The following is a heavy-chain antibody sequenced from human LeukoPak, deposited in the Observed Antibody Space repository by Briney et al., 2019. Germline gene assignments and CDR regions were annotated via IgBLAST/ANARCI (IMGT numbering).Heavy chain of an antibody. Sequence: GGSLRLSCVASGFTFGSYAMSWVRQAPGKGLEWVSVISGNGVGTDYADSVKGRFTISRDNSKNTLYLQMNSLRAEDTAVYYCSFRGKVTVTTKGAFDFWGQGTMVTASS. D-gene: IGHD4-17*01. CDR2: ISGNGVGT. CDR1: GFTFGSYA. J-gene: IGHJ3*01. V-gene: IGHV3-23*01. CDR3: SFRGKVTVTTKGAFDF.